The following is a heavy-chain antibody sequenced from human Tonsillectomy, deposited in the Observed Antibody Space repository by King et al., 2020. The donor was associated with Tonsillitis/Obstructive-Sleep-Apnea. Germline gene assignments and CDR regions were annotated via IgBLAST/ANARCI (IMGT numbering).Heavy chain of an antibody. V-gene: IGHV3-74*01. J-gene: IGHJ4*02. CDR1: GFTFSSYW. CDR2: INSDGSST. Sequence: VQLVESGGGLVQPGGSLRLSCAASGFTFSSYWMHWVRQAPGKGLVWVSRINSDGSSTSYADSVKGRLTISRDNAKNTLYLQMNSLRAEDTAVYYCAGEGGWDYGGNRDYWGQGTLVTVSS. D-gene: IGHD4-23*01. CDR3: AGEGGWDYGGNRDY.